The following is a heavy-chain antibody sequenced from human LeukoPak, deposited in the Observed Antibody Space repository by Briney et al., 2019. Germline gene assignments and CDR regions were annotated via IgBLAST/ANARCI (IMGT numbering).Heavy chain of an antibody. CDR1: GGSISSSSYY. CDR2: IYYSGST. Sequence: SETLSLTCTVSGGSISSSSYYWGWIRQPPGKGLEWIGSIYYSGSTYYNPSLKSRVTISVDTSKNQFSLKLSSVTAADTAMYYCASWGGGVNYDFWSGQPFDYWGQGTLVTVSS. D-gene: IGHD3-3*01. J-gene: IGHJ4*02. V-gene: IGHV4-39*01. CDR3: ASWGGGVNYDFWSGQPFDY.